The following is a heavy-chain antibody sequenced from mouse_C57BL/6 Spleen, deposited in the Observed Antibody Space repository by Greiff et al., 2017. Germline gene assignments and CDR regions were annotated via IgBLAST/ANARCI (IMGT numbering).Heavy chain of an antibody. CDR1: GYTFTDYY. J-gene: IGHJ2*01. CDR3: ARWGLCGNVFDY. V-gene: IGHV1-76*01. Sequence: QVQLKQSGAELVRPGASVKLSCKASGYTFTDYYINWVKQMPGQGLGWIARIYPGSGNTYYNEKFKGKAKLPAEKSSSTAYMQLSSLTSEDSAVYCYARWGLCGNVFDYWGQGTTLTVAS. D-gene: IGHD2-1*01. CDR2: IYPGSGNT.